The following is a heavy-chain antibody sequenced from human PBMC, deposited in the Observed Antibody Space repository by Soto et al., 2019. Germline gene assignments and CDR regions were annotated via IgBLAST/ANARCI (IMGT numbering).Heavy chain of an antibody. CDR1: AYSISSDHY. CDR3: ARVLHDASGSFFDF. J-gene: IGHJ4*02. Sequence: SETLSLTCGVSAYSISSDHYWGWVRQPPGKGLEWVGCVYHSGSSYNNPSLKGRLTISVDTSENQFILELSSVTAADTAVYYCARVLHDASGSFFDFWGPGTLVTVSS. CDR2: VYHSGSS. V-gene: IGHV4-38-2*01. D-gene: IGHD3-22*01.